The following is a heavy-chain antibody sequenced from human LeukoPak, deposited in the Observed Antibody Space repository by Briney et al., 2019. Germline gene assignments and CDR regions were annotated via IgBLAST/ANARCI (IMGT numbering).Heavy chain of an antibody. V-gene: IGHV1-69*13. CDR1: GYTLTELS. Sequence: SVKVSCKVSGYTLTELSMHWVRQAPGQGLEWMGGITPIFGTANYAQKFQGRVTITADESTSTAYMELSSLRSEDTAVYYCARDLSHKRYGDYVQGYWGQGTLVTVSS. CDR3: ARDLSHKRYGDYVQGY. J-gene: IGHJ4*02. D-gene: IGHD4-17*01. CDR2: ITPIFGTA.